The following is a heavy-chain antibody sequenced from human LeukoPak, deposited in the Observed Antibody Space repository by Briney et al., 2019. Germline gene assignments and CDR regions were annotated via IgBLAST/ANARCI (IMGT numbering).Heavy chain of an antibody. J-gene: IGHJ6*02. CDR3: ARDMGALGYGFYYYGMDV. D-gene: IGHD5-12*01. CDR1: GFTFSSYA. CDR2: ISGSGGST. Sequence: GGSLRLSCAASGFTFSSYAMSWVRQAPGKGLEWVSAISGSGGSTYYADSVKGRFTISRDNSKNTLYLQMNSLRAEDTAVYYCARDMGALGYGFYYYGMDVWGQGTTVTVSS. V-gene: IGHV3-23*01.